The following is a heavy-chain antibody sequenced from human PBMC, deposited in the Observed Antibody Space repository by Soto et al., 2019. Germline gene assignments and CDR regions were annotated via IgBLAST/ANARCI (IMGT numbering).Heavy chain of an antibody. CDR2: IITAFGPA. D-gene: IGHD6-13*01. Sequence: QVQLVQSGAEVKKPGSSLKVSCTASGGILNNYAISWLRQAPGTGLEWRGGIITAFGPAIYAQKFQGRVSITADESTQTAHMDLSSLRSEDTAVYYCAAGGSWARLDNWGQGTLVTVSS. CDR1: GGILNNYA. J-gene: IGHJ4*02. CDR3: AAGGSWARLDN. V-gene: IGHV1-69*01.